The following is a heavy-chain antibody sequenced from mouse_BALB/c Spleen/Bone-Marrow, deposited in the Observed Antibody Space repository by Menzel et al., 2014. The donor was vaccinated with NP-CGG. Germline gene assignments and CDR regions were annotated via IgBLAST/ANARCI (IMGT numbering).Heavy chain of an antibody. D-gene: IGHD1-1*01. CDR2: ISSGGNYT. J-gene: IGHJ2*01. CDR3: ARYYGSSYDY. CDR1: GFTFSSYA. V-gene: IGHV5-9-1*01. Sequence: EVMLVESGGGLVKPGGSLKLSCAASGFTFSSYAMSWVRQTPEKRLEWVAAISSGGNYTYYSDSVKGRFTISRDNAKNTLYLQMSSLRSEDTAMYYCARYYGSSYDYWGQGTTLTVSS.